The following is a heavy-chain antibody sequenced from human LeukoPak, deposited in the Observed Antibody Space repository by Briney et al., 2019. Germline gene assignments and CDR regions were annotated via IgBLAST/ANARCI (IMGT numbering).Heavy chain of an antibody. D-gene: IGHD5-24*01. J-gene: IGHJ4*02. Sequence: SDTLSLTCTVSGGSISSSSYYWGWIRQPPGKGLEWIGSIYYSGSTYYNPSLKSRVTISVDTSKNQFSLKLSSVTAADTAVYYCARRGLDGYNSPDYWGQGTLVTVSS. CDR1: GGSISSSSYY. CDR2: IYYSGST. CDR3: ARRGLDGYNSPDY. V-gene: IGHV4-39*01.